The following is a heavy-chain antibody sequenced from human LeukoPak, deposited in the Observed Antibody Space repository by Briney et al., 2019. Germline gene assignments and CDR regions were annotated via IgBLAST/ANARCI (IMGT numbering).Heavy chain of an antibody. J-gene: IGHJ4*02. Sequence: PSQTLSLTCTVSNGSISSDTYFWSWIRQPAGKGLEWIGRMSSSGISTYNPSLKSRVTISVETSKNEFSLKLRSVTAADTAVYYCARVTGYRIEDYFDYWGQGTLVTVSS. CDR1: NGSISSDTYF. V-gene: IGHV4-61*02. D-gene: IGHD6-13*01. CDR3: ARVTGYRIEDYFDY. CDR2: MSSSGIS.